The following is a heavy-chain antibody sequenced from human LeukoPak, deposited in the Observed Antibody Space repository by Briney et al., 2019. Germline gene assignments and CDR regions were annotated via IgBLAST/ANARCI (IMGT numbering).Heavy chain of an antibody. CDR1: GFTFSSYA. CDR3: AKEEGSYCSSTSCSLYGMDV. J-gene: IGHJ6*02. V-gene: IGHV3-23*01. D-gene: IGHD2-2*01. Sequence: GGSLRLSCAASGFTFSSYAMSWVRQAPGKGLEWVSAISGSGGSTYYADSVKGRFTISRDNSKNTLYLQMNSLRAEDTAVYYCAKEEGSYCSSTSCSLYGMDVWGQGTTVTVSS. CDR2: ISGSGGST.